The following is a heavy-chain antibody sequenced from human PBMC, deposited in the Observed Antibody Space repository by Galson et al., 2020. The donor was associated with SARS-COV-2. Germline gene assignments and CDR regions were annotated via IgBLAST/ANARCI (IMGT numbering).Heavy chain of an antibody. J-gene: IGHJ4*02. V-gene: IGHV1-18*01. CDR1: GYTYSNYG. CDR3: ARSFNCGGDFDGRYFDY. D-gene: IGHD2-21*02. Sequence: ASVKVSCKASGYTYSNYGISWVRQAPGQGVEWMGWLSVYNGNTNYAQKLQGRVTMTTDTSTSTAYMELRSLRSDDTAVYYCARSFNCGGDFDGRYFDYGGQGTLVTVSS. CDR2: LSVYNGNT.